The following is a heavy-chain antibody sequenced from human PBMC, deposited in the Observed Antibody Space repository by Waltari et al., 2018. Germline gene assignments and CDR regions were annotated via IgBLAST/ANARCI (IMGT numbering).Heavy chain of an antibody. CDR2: ISSSSSYI. CDR3: ASVPLYYDCWSGPAGWFDP. D-gene: IGHD3-3*01. J-gene: IGHJ5*02. Sequence: EVQLVESGGGLVKPGGSLRLSCAASGFTFSSYSMNWVRQAPGKGLEWVSSISSSSSYIYYADSVKGRFTISRDNAKNSLYLQMNSLRAEDTAVYYCASVPLYYDCWSGPAGWFDPWGQGTLVTVSS. V-gene: IGHV3-21*01. CDR1: GFTFSSYS.